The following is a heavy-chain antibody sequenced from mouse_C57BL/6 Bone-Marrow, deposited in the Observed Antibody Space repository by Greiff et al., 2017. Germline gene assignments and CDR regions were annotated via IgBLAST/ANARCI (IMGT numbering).Heavy chain of an antibody. CDR2: INPNYGTT. Sequence: VQLTESGPELVKPGASVKISCKASGYSFTDYNMNWVKQSNGKSLEWIGVINPNYGTTSYNQKFKGKATLTVDQSSSTAYMQLNSLTSEDSAVYYCARENYGSSDWYFDVWGTGTTVTVSS. CDR1: GYSFTDYN. D-gene: IGHD1-1*01. CDR3: ARENYGSSDWYFDV. J-gene: IGHJ1*03. V-gene: IGHV1-39*01.